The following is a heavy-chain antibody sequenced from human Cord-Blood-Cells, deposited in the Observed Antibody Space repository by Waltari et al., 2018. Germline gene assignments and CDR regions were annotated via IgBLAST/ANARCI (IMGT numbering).Heavy chain of an antibody. CDR3: ARSGSKGEIENDSKPYNYYYYYYMDV. CDR1: GGSISSYY. D-gene: IGHD1-1*01. Sequence: QVQLQESGPGLVQPSETLSLTCTVSGGSISSYYWSWLRQPPGTGLEWIGYIYYSGSTNYNPSLKSRVTISVDTSKNQFSLKLSSVTAADTAVYYCARSGSKGEIENDSKPYNYYYYYYMDVWGKGTTVTVSS. CDR2: IYYSGST. V-gene: IGHV4-59*01. J-gene: IGHJ6*03.